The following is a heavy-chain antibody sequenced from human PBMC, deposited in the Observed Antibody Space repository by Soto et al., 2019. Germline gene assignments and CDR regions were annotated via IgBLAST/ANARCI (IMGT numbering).Heavy chain of an antibody. CDR3: ARFSGSYYYAMDV. J-gene: IGHJ6*02. Sequence: XXTLSLPFAVYGGSFSGYYWRWILQPPGKGLEWIGEINHSGVTNYKPSLKRRVTISVDTSKNQFSLQLKSVNAADTALYYCARFSGSYYYAMDVWGQGSTVTVSS. V-gene: IGHV4-34*01. CDR1: GGSFSGYY. CDR2: INHSGVT. D-gene: IGHD6-19*01.